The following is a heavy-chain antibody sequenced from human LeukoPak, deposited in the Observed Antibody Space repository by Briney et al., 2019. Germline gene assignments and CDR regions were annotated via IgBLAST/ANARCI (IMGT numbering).Heavy chain of an antibody. CDR1: GFTVSSNY. CDR2: IYSGGST. Sequence: GGSLRLSCSASGFTVSSNYMSWVRQAPGKGVEWVSVIYSGGSTYYADSVKGRFTISRDNSKNTLYLQMNSLRAEDTAVYYCARESGYDSYFDYWGQGTLVTVSS. D-gene: IGHD5-12*01. J-gene: IGHJ4*02. CDR3: ARESGYDSYFDY. V-gene: IGHV3-53*01.